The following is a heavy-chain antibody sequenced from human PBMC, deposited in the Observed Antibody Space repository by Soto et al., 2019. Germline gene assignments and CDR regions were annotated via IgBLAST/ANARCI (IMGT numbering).Heavy chain of an antibody. CDR2: ISYDGTNK. J-gene: IGHJ4*02. D-gene: IGHD6-13*01. CDR1: GFTFSSYA. CDR3: AKDHGYSSSRVDY. V-gene: IGHV3-30-3*01. Sequence: QVQLVESGGGVVQPGRSLRLSCAASGFTFSSYAMDWVRQAPGKGLEWVAVISYDGTNKYYADSVKGRFTISRDNSKNTLYPQMNSLRAEDTAVYYCAKDHGYSSSRVDYWGQGTLVTVSS.